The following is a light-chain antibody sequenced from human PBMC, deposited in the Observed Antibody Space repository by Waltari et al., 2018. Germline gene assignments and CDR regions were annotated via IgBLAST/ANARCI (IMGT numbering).Light chain of an antibody. V-gene: IGKV3-11*01. Sequence: VLTQSPATLSLSPGETATLPCRASQSVGTYLAWYQQKPGQAPRLLIYDASNRATGIPDRFRGSGSGTDFTLTIDSLEPEDFALYYCQQRSSWTPHTFGQGARLEIK. J-gene: IGKJ2*01. CDR1: QSVGTY. CDR2: DAS. CDR3: QQRSSWTPHT.